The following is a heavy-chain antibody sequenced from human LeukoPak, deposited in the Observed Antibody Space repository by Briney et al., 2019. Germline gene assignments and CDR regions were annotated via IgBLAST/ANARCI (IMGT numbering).Heavy chain of an antibody. D-gene: IGHD3-3*01. V-gene: IGHV1-69*04. Sequence: EASVTVSCKASGGTFSSYAISWVRQAPGQGLEWMGRIIPILGIANYAQKFQGRVTITADKSTSTAYMELSSLRSEDTAVYYCAKSLPPPKYDFWSFDIWGQGTMVTVSS. CDR3: AKSLPPPKYDFWSFDI. CDR2: IIPILGIA. CDR1: GGTFSSYA. J-gene: IGHJ3*02.